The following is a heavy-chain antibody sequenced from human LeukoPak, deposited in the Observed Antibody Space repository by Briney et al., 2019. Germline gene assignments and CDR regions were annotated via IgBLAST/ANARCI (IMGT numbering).Heavy chain of an antibody. CDR3: ARASVTYYYYYYMDV. CDR2: IHYSGST. D-gene: IGHD4-11*01. J-gene: IGHJ6*03. Sequence: GSLRLSCAASGFTFSSYAMSWVRQPPGKGLEWIGYIHYSGSTNYNPSLKSRVTISVDTSKNQFSLKLSSVTAADTAVYYCARASVTYYYYYYMDVWGKGTTVTVSS. CDR1: GFTFSSYA. V-gene: IGHV4-59*01.